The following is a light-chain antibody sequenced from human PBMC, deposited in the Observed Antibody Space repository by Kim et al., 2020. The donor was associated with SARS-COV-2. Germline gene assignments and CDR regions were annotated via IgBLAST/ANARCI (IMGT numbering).Light chain of an antibody. CDR1: SGHSNYA. CDR2: VNSDGSH. J-gene: IGLJ2*01. CDR3: QTWATGIRL. Sequence: QLVLTQSPSASASLGASVKLTCTLSSGHSNYAIAWHQQQPEKGPRYLMNVNSDGSHSKGDGIPDRFSGSSSGAERYLTISSLQSEDEAEYYCQTWATGIRLFGGGTKVTVL. V-gene: IGLV4-69*01.